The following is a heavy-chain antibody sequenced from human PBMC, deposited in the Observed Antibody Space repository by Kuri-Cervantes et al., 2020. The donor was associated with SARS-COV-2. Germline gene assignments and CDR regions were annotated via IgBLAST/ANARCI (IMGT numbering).Heavy chain of an antibody. V-gene: IGHV3-21*06. Sequence: ETLSLTCAASGFTFSSYGMHWVRQAPGKGLEWVSGIGPSNTYIYYADSVKGRFIISRDNAKNSLYLQMNSLRVEDTALYYCARAYGDYVFREGLDSWGQGTLVTVSS. CDR2: IGPSNTYI. J-gene: IGHJ4*02. D-gene: IGHD4-17*01. CDR1: GFTFSSYG. CDR3: ARAYGDYVFREGLDS.